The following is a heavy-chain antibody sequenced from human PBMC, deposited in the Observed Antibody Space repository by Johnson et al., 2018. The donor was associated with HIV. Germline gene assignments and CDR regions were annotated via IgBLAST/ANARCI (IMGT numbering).Heavy chain of an antibody. V-gene: IGHV3-74*01. CDR1: GFTFNNAW. J-gene: IGHJ3*02. D-gene: IGHD5-24*01. CDR3: AKEKNGYHWTFDI. Sequence: VQLVESGGGLVKPGGSLRLSCAASGFTFNNAWMSWVHQAPGKGLVWVSRMNADGKTTTYADSVKGRFTISRDNVKNTLYLQMNSLRVEDTAVYYCAKEKNGYHWTFDIWGQGTMVTVSS. CDR2: MNADGKTT.